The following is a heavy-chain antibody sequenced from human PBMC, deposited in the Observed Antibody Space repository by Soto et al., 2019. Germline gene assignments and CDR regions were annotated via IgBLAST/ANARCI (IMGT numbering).Heavy chain of an antibody. V-gene: IGHV5-10-1*01. J-gene: IGHJ4*02. CDR3: ARQIYDSDTGPNFQYYFDS. CDR1: GFSFTGYY. CDR2: IDPSDSQT. D-gene: IGHD3-22*01. Sequence: KVSCKASGFSFTGYYIHWLRQAPGQGLEWMGRIDPSDSQTYYSPSFRGHVTISATKSITTVFLQWSSLRASDTAMYYCARQIYDSDTGPNFQYYFDSWGQGTPVTVSS.